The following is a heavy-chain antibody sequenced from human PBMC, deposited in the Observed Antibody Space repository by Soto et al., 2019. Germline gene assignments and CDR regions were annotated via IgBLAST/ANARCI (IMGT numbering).Heavy chain of an antibody. J-gene: IGHJ5*02. Sequence: QLQLQESGPGLVKPSETLSLTCTVSGGSISDDTYYWGWLRQPPGKGLEWIGRMYYSGTSSYNPSLKSRVSMSVDTSKKQLSLRLTSVTAADTAVYYCATLHCHSPNCVLVAPWGQGTLVTVSS. CDR1: GGSISDDTYY. CDR2: MYYSGTS. V-gene: IGHV4-39*01. CDR3: ATLHCHSPNCVLVAP. D-gene: IGHD1-1*01.